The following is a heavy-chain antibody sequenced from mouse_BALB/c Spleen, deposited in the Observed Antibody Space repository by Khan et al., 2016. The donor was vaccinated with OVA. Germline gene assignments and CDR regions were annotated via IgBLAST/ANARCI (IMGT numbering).Heavy chain of an antibody. D-gene: IGHD1-1*01. CDR1: GYTFTDYY. Sequence: LQQSGPELVKPGASVKISCKASGYTFTDYYINWVQQKPGQGLEWIGWIYPGSGNTKYNETFKGMATLTVDTSSSTAYMQLSSLTSEDTAVYYCARWGCYGSSLFDYWGQGTTLTVSS. V-gene: IGHV1-84*02. CDR3: ARWGCYGSSLFDY. CDR2: IYPGSGNT. J-gene: IGHJ2*01.